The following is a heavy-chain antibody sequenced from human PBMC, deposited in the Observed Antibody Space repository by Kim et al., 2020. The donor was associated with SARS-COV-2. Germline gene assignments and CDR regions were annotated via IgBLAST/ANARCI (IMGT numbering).Heavy chain of an antibody. CDR3: AKDPTRGYSYGQVDY. CDR1: GFTFSSYG. CDR2: ISYDGSNK. J-gene: IGHJ4*02. V-gene: IGHV3-30*18. D-gene: IGHD5-18*01. Sequence: GGSLRLSCAASGFTFSSYGMHWVRQAPGKGLEWVAVISYDGSNKYYADSVKGRFTISRDNSKNTLYLQMNSLRAEDTAVYYCAKDPTRGYSYGQVDYWGQGTLVTVSS.